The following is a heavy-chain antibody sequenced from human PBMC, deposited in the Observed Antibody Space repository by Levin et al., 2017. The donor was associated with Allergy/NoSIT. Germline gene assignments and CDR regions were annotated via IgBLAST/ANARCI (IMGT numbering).Heavy chain of an antibody. D-gene: IGHD4/OR15-4a*01. J-gene: IGHJ1*01. CDR2: IYPGDSDT. CDR3: ARLDAKGYFQH. V-gene: IGHV5-51*04. CDR1: GYSFTSYW. Sequence: KVSCKGSGYSFTSYWIGWVRQMPGKGLEWMGIIYPGDSDTRYSPSFQGQVTISADKHISTAYLQWSSLKASVTAMYYCARLDAKGYFQHWGQGKLVTVAA.